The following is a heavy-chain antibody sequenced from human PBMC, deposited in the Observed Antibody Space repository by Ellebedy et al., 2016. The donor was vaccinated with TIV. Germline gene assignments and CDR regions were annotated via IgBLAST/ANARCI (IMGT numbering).Heavy chain of an antibody. D-gene: IGHD3-22*01. J-gene: IGHJ4*02. Sequence: GGSLRLXCAASGFTFNAYGIHWVRQTPGKGLEWVAVISYDGSHKYYADSVKGRFTISRDDSKNTLYLQMNSLRVGDTAVYYCAKDPGDGSYYPFLSYHFQYWGQGTLVTVSS. CDR1: GFTFNAYG. CDR3: AKDPGDGSYYPFLSYHFQY. V-gene: IGHV3-30*18. CDR2: ISYDGSHK.